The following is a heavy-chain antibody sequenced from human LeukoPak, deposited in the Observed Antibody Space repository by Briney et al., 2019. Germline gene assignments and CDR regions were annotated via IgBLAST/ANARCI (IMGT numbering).Heavy chain of an antibody. CDR1: GFTFSDYY. V-gene: IGHV3-11*04. Sequence: KPGGSLRLSCAASGFTFSDYYMSWIRQAPGKGLEWVSYISSSGSTIYYADSVKCRFTISRDNAKNSLYLQMSSLRAEDTAVYYCASYRPGPLPGNAFDIWGQGTMVTVSS. D-gene: IGHD3-10*01. CDR3: ASYRPGPLPGNAFDI. J-gene: IGHJ3*02. CDR2: ISSSGSTI.